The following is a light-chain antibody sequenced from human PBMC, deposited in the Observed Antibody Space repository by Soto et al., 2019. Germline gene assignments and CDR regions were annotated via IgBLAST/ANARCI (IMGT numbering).Light chain of an antibody. V-gene: IGKV3-20*01. J-gene: IGKJ5*01. CDR3: QQYGISPIT. CDR2: GAS. Sequence: EIVLTQSPGTLSLSPGEGATLSCRASQSVSNNYLAWYQQKPGQAPRLLIYGASSRATGIPDRFSGSGSGTDFTLTISRLEPEDFAVYYCQQYGISPITFGQGNRLEIK. CDR1: QSVSNNY.